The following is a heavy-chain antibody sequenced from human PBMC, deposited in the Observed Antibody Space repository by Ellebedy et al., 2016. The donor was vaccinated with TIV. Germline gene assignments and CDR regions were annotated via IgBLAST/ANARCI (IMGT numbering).Heavy chain of an antibody. Sequence: SETLSLXCPVSGGSISSYYWSWIRQPPGKGLEWIGYIYYSGSTNYNPSLKSRVTISVDTSKNQFSLELSSVTAADTAVYYCASRAIFGMGIDAFDIWGQGTMVTVPS. CDR3: ASRAIFGMGIDAFDI. J-gene: IGHJ3*02. CDR2: IYYSGST. V-gene: IGHV4-59*01. D-gene: IGHD3-3*01. CDR1: GGSISSYY.